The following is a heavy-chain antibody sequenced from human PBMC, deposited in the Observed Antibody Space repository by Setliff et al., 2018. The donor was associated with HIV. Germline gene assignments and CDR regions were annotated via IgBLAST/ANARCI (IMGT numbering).Heavy chain of an antibody. D-gene: IGHD1-26*01. J-gene: IGHJ4*02. CDR2: ITATGTTV. CDR1: GFVFSDHS. Sequence: PGGSLRLSCSASGFVFSDHSFHWVRQAPGGGLEWLSYITATGTTVSYADSVRGRFIIFRDSVTNVLYLQMKSLRVDDTALYYCVRDQLRWPERWDFDFWGQGTLVTVSS. V-gene: IGHV3-48*01. CDR3: VRDQLRWPERWDFDF.